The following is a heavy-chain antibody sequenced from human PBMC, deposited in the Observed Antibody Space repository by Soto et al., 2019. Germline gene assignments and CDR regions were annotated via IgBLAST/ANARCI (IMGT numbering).Heavy chain of an antibody. Sequence: QVQLVESGGGVVQPGRSLRLSCAASGFTFSSYAMHWVRQAPGKGLEWVAVISYDGSNKYYADSVKGRFTISRDNSKNTLYLQMNSLRAEDTAVYYCARDGGAGYCSGGSCYSGWFDPWGQGTLVTVSS. D-gene: IGHD2-15*01. CDR2: ISYDGSNK. CDR3: ARDGGAGYCSGGSCYSGWFDP. J-gene: IGHJ5*02. CDR1: GFTFSSYA. V-gene: IGHV3-30-3*01.